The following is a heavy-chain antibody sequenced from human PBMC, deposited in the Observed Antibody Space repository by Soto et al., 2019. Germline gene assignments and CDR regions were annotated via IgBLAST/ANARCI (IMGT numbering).Heavy chain of an antibody. D-gene: IGHD3-10*01. Sequence: EVQLVESGGGLVQPGGSLRLSCAASGFTFSSYWLSWVRQAPGKGLEWVTNINPDGSAKYYVDSVKGRFTISRDNAKNSLSLQRNSLRAEDTAVYYCAYGSGNYRFQYWGQGTLVTVSS. CDR2: INPDGSAK. V-gene: IGHV3-7*05. CDR1: GFTFSSYW. CDR3: AYGSGNYRFQY. J-gene: IGHJ4*02.